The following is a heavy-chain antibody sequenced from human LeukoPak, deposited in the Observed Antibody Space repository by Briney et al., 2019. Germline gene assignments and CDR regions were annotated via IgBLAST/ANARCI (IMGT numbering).Heavy chain of an antibody. Sequence: SVKVSCKASGGTFSSYAISWVRQAPGQGLEWMGRIIPIFGTANYAQKFQGRVTITTDESTSTAYMEVSSLRSEDTAVYYCARNDDSSGYYPSNFQHWGQGTLVTVSS. D-gene: IGHD3-22*01. V-gene: IGHV1-69*05. CDR1: GGTFSSYA. J-gene: IGHJ1*01. CDR3: ARNDDSSGYYPSNFQH. CDR2: IIPIFGTA.